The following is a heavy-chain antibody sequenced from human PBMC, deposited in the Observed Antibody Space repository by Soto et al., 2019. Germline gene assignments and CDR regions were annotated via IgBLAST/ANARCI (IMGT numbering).Heavy chain of an antibody. D-gene: IGHD3-3*01. CDR3: ARVVQWYYDFWSGYPTPYFHX. V-gene: IGHV4-59*01. CDR1: GGSISSYY. J-gene: IGHJ4*02. CDR2: IYYSGST. Sequence: SETLSLTCTVSGGSISSYYWSWIRQPPGKGLEWIGYIYYSGSTNYNPSLKSRVTISVDTSKNQFSLKLSSVNAADTAVYYCARVVQWYYDFWSGYPTPYFHXWGQGTLVTVSX.